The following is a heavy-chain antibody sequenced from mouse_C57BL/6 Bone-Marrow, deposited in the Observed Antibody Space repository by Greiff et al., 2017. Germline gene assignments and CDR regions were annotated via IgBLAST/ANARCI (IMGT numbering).Heavy chain of an antibody. J-gene: IGHJ1*03. CDR3: VRDSTVVATTSHWYFDV. CDR2: IRSKSSNYAT. D-gene: IGHD1-1*01. V-gene: IGHV10-3*01. CDR1: GFTFNTYA. Sequence: EVQVVESGGGLVQPKGSLKLSCAASGFTFNTYAMHWVRQAPGKGLEWVARIRSKSSNYATYYAASVKDRFTISRDDSQSMLYLQMNNLKTEDTAMYYCVRDSTVVATTSHWYFDVWGTGTTVTVSS.